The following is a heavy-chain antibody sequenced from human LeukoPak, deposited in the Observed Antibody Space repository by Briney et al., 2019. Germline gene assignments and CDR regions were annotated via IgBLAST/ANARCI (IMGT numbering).Heavy chain of an antibody. D-gene: IGHD3-22*01. CDR1: GFTFSDYY. CDR3: ARDGLRNYYDSSGYFYDY. CDR2: ISSSGSII. J-gene: IGHJ4*02. V-gene: IGHV3-11*01. Sequence: GGSLRLSCAASGFTFSDYYMSWIRQAPGKELEWVSYISSSGSIISYADSVKGRFTISRDNAKNSLYLQMNSLRAEDTAVYYCARDGLRNYYDSSGYFYDYWGQGTLVTLSS.